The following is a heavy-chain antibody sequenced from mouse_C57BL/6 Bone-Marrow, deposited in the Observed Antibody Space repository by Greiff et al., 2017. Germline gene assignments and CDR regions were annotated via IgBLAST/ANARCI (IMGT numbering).Heavy chain of an antibody. CDR2: ISSGGSYT. V-gene: IGHV5-6*01. J-gene: IGHJ3*01. CDR1: GFTFSSYG. CDR3: ARHGRLRRVAY. Sequence: EVMLVESGGDLVKPGGSLKLSCAASGFTFSSYGMSWVRQTPDKRLEWVATISSGGSYTYYPDSVKGRFTISRDNAKNTLYLQMSSRKSEYTDMYYCARHGRLRRVAYWGQGTLVTVSA. D-gene: IGHD2-4*01.